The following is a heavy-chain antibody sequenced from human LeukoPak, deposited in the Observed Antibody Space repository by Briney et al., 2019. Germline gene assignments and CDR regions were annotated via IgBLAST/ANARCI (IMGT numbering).Heavy chain of an antibody. J-gene: IGHJ4*02. V-gene: IGHV4-59*08. D-gene: IGHD2/OR15-2a*01. CDR3: ARHKEESGACRPNDY. CDR1: GGSISSFY. CDR2: IYYTGST. Sequence: KPSETLSLTCTVSGGSISSFYWSWIRQPPGKGLEWIGFIYYTGSTDYNPSLKSRVTMSVDTSKNQFSLKLSSVTAADTAVYYCARHKEESGACRPNDYWGQGTLVTVSS.